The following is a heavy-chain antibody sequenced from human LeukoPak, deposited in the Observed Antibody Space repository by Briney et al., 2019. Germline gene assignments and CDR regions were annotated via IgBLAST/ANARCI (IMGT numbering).Heavy chain of an antibody. Sequence: GGSLRLSCAASGFTFSSYWMSWVRQAPGKGLEWVANIKQDGSEKYYVDSVKGRFTISRDNAKNSLYLQMNSLRAEDTAVYYCARYRRSLSSIETPYYFDYWGQGTLVTVSS. CDR3: ARYRRSLSSIETPYYFDY. D-gene: IGHD6-6*01. V-gene: IGHV3-7*01. CDR1: GFTFSSYW. J-gene: IGHJ4*02. CDR2: IKQDGSEK.